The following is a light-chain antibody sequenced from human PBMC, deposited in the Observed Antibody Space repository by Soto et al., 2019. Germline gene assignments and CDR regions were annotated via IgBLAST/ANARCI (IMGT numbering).Light chain of an antibody. CDR3: CSYTSSNTML. Sequence: QSVLTQPASVSGSPGQSITISCTGTSSDVGTYNFVSWYQHHPGRAPRLIISEVTNRPSGVSDRFSGSKSGNTASLTISGLKDEDEADYYCCSYTSSNTMLFGGGTKLTVL. J-gene: IGLJ2*01. CDR1: SSDVGTYNF. CDR2: EVT. V-gene: IGLV2-14*01.